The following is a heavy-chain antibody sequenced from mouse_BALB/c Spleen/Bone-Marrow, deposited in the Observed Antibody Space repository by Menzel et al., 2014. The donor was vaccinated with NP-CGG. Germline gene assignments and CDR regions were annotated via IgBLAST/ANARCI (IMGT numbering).Heavy chain of an antibody. CDR1: GFSLTSDG. J-gene: IGHJ2*01. D-gene: IGHD2-10*02. V-gene: IGHV2-9*02. CDR3: AGDDSISLY. CDR2: IWAGGST. Sequence: VKLMESGPGLVAPSQSLAITCTVSGFSLTSDGVHWVRQPPGKGLEWLGVIWAGGSTNYNSALMSRLSISKDNSKNQVFIKMNSLQTDDTAVYYCAGDDSISLYWGQGTVLTVSS.